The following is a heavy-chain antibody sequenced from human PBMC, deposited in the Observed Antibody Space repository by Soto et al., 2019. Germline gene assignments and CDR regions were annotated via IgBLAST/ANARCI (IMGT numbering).Heavy chain of an antibody. J-gene: IGHJ4*02. D-gene: IGHD3-16*01. Sequence: GGSLRLSCAVSGCNVRSYWMSWVRQAPGKGLEWVASIKEDGSEIYYLHSVRGRFSISRDSAGNALHLTMNYLSAEDTGVYFCARDIGFDYVNWGQGTLVTVSS. CDR3: ARDIGFDYVN. CDR2: IKEDGSEI. CDR1: GCNVRSYW. V-gene: IGHV3-7*01.